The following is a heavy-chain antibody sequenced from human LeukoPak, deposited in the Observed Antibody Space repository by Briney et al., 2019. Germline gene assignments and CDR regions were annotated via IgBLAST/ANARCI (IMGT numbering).Heavy chain of an antibody. V-gene: IGHV4-4*09. J-gene: IGHJ4*02. CDR2: IHSSGTT. CDR3: ARGYFDSGHSCNPFDY. CDR1: GDSISGFY. D-gene: IGHD3-22*01. Sequence: SETLSLTCTVSGDSISGFYWSWIRQTPGRGLQWIACIHSSGTTIYNPSLKSRVTMSVDTSKNQFSLGLTSVTAADTAVYFCARGYFDSGHSCNPFDYWGQGALVAVSS.